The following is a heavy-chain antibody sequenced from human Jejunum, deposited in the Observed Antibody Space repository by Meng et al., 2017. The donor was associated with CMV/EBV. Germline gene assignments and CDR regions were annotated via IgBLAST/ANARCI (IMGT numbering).Heavy chain of an antibody. Sequence: SGFTVSNYWMSWVRQAPGKGLEWVANINQDGSETYYVDSVKGRFTISRDNAKNSLYLQMNSLRAEDTAVYYCARDEGTHGWFDPWGQGTLVTVSS. CDR2: INQDGSET. CDR1: GFTVSNYW. D-gene: IGHD3-10*01. V-gene: IGHV3-7*01. CDR3: ARDEGTHGWFDP. J-gene: IGHJ5*02.